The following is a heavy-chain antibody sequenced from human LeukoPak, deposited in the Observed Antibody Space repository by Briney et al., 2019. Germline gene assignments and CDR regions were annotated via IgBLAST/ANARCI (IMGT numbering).Heavy chain of an antibody. Sequence: PGGSLRLSCAASGFTFSDYYMSWIRQAPGKGLGWVSYISSSGSTIYYADSVKGRFTISRDNAKNSLYLQMNSLRAEDTAVYYCARDVIDCSSTSCYLDWFDPWGQGTLVTVSS. CDR2: ISSSGSTI. CDR3: ARDVIDCSSTSCYLDWFDP. J-gene: IGHJ5*02. D-gene: IGHD2-2*01. V-gene: IGHV3-11*04. CDR1: GFTFSDYY.